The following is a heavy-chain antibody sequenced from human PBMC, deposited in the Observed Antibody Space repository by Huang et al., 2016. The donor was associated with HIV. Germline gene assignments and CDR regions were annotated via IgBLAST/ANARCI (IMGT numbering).Heavy chain of an antibody. CDR2: INTSETT. CDR1: GASVSSGSYY. D-gene: IGHD3-10*01. Sequence: QVQLQESGPGSVKPSQTLSLTCTVSGASVSSGSYYWTWIRQPAGKGMEWIGQINTSETTNYNPSLQNRVTISVDTSKNHFSLELSSVTAADTAVYYCARDRFYSGSSYAFDVWGQGTMVTVSS. CDR3: ARDRFYSGSSYAFDV. V-gene: IGHV4-61*09. J-gene: IGHJ3*01.